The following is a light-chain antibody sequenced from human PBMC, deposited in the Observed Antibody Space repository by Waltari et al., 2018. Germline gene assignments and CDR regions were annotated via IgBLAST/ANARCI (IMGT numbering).Light chain of an antibody. CDR2: AAS. CDR3: QQSYSTPRT. V-gene: IGKV1-39*01. Sequence: DIQMPQSPSSLSASVGDRVTITCRASQSITSYLNWYQQKPGRAPEQLIDAASSLQSGVPSRFSGSGSGTDFTLTISSLQPEDFATYDCQQSYSTPRTFGQGTKLEIK. CDR1: QSITSY. J-gene: IGKJ2*02.